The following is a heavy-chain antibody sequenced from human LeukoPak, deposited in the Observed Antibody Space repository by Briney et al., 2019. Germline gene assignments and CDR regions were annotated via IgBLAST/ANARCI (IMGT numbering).Heavy chain of an antibody. CDR2: ISYDGSNK. J-gene: IGHJ4*02. Sequence: GRSLRLSCAASGFTFSSYGMHWVRQAPGKGLEWVAVISYDGSNKYYADSVKGRFTISRDNSKNTLYLQMNSLRAEDTAVYYCAKEGRDACYDSSGYGDYWGQGTLVTVSS. CDR1: GFTFSSYG. CDR3: AKEGRDACYDSSGYGDY. D-gene: IGHD3-22*01. V-gene: IGHV3-30*18.